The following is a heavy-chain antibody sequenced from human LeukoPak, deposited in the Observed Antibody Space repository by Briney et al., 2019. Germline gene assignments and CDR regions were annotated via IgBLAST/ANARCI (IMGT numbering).Heavy chain of an antibody. CDR1: GFTFSTYG. J-gene: IGHJ4*02. Sequence: GGSLRLSCAASGFTFSTYGIHWVRQAPGKGLEWVAFIRYDGSNKYYADSVKGRFTISRDNSKNTLYLQMNSLRAEDTAVYYCAKVINILTGWIIDYWGQGTLVTVSS. D-gene: IGHD7-27*01. CDR3: AKVINILTGWIIDY. V-gene: IGHV3-30*02. CDR2: IRYDGSNK.